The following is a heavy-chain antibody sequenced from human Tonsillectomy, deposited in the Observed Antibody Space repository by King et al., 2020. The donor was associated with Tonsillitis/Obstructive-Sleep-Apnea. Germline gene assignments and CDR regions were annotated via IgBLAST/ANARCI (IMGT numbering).Heavy chain of an antibody. J-gene: IGHJ3*02. V-gene: IGHV3-30*18. CDR3: AKDAINDGVGI. Sequence: VQLVEFGGGVVQPGRSLRLSCAASGFTFSSYGMHWVRQAPGKGLEWVAVISYDGSNKYYADSVKGRFTISRDNSKNTLYLQMNSLRAEDTAVYYCAKDAINDGVGIWGQGTMVTVSS. CDR1: GFTFSSYG. D-gene: IGHD3-16*01. CDR2: ISYDGSNK.